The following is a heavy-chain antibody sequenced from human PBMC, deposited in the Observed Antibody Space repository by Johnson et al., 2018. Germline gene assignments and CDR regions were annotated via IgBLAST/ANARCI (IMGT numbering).Heavy chain of an antibody. D-gene: IGHD3-16*01. CDR1: GITFSSYA. V-gene: IGHV3-23*04. J-gene: IGHJ3*01. CDR2: MSGSGDTT. CDR3: VKGRITFIVDVFDF. Sequence: VQLVQSGGGLVQPGGSLRLSCEASGITFSSYAMNWVRQAPGKGLEWVSSMSGSGDTTYYADSVKGRFTISREDSKNTLYLQMNRLRGEDTAVYYSVKGRITFIVDVFDFWGQGTMVTVSS.